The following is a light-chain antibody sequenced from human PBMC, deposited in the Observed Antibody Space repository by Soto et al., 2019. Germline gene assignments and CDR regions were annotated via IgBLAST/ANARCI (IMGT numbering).Light chain of an antibody. CDR3: QQYGRSPGLFT. CDR2: DAS. J-gene: IGKJ3*01. CDR1: QSVSNTY. Sequence: EIVLTQSPGTLSLSPGERATLSCRASQSVSNTYLAWYQQKPGQAPRLLIYDASSRATDIPDRFSGSGSGTDFTLTISRLEPEDFAVYYCQQYGRSPGLFTFGPGPKVDIK. V-gene: IGKV3-20*01.